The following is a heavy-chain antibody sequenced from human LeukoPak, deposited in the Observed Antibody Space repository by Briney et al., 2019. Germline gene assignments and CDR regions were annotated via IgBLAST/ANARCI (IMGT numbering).Heavy chain of an antibody. Sequence: GGSLTLSCAASGFPFDTHAMTWVRQAPGKGLDYVSLISGSGETTYYAHSLKDRFTISRDNSKTTLYLQMHSLRVGDTAIYYCAARPGDLAVPFDYWGQGTLVVVSS. J-gene: IGHJ4*02. CDR3: AARPGDLAVPFDY. D-gene: IGHD3-10*01. CDR2: ISGSGETT. V-gene: IGHV3-23*01. CDR1: GFPFDTHA.